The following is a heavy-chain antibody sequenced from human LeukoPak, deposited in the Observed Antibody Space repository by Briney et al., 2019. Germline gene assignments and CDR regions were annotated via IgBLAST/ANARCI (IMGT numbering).Heavy chain of an antibody. V-gene: IGHV4-59*01. J-gene: IGHJ4*02. CDR1: GGSISTYY. Sequence: PSETLSLTCTVSGGSISTYYLSWMRQPPGKGLEWIGYIYYSGNSNYNPAVKSRVNISIDTSKNQFSLKLSSVTAADTAVYYWARVGNGCLDCWGQGTLVTVSS. D-gene: IGHD6-19*01. CDR3: ARVGNGCLDC. CDR2: IYYSGNS.